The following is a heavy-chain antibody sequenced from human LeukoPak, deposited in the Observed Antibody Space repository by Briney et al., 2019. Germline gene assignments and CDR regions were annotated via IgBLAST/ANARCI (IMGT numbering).Heavy chain of an antibody. J-gene: IGHJ3*02. CDR1: GGSISSHY. CDR3: ARSSIRGAFDI. V-gene: IGHV4-59*08. Sequence: SETLSLTCTVSGGSISSHYWSWIRQPPGKGLEWIGYIYYSGSTNYNPSLKSRVTISVDTSKNQFSLKLSSVTAADTAVYYCARSSIRGAFDIWGQGTMVTVSS. CDR2: IYYSGST. D-gene: IGHD6-13*01.